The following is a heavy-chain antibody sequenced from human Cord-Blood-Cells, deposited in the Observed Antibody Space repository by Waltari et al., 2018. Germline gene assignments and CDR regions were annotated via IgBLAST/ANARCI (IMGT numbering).Heavy chain of an antibody. CDR2: IIPILGIA. D-gene: IGHD1-26*01. CDR3: AKDSGSYYFDY. Sequence: QVQLVQSGAEVKKPGSSVKVSCKASGRTFSSYAISWVRQAPGQGLEWMGRIIPILGIANYAQKFQGRVTITADKSTSTAYMELSSLRSEDTAVYYCAKDSGSYYFDYWGQGTLVTVSS. V-gene: IGHV1-69*09. J-gene: IGHJ4*02. CDR1: GRTFSSYA.